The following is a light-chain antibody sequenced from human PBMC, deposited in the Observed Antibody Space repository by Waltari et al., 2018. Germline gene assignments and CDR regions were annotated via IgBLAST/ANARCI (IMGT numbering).Light chain of an antibody. V-gene: IGKV3-11*01. Sequence: EIVLTQSPATLSLSPGETATPPCRASQSVGTYLAWYQQNPGQAPRLLLYDASNRATGIPDRFRGSGSGTDFTLTISSLEPEDFALYYCQQRSSWTPHTFGQGARLEIK. J-gene: IGKJ2*01. CDR3: QQRSSWTPHT. CDR2: DAS. CDR1: QSVGTY.